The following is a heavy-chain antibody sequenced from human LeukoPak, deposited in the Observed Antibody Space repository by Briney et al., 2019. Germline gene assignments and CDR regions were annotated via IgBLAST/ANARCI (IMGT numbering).Heavy chain of an antibody. D-gene: IGHD2-15*01. Sequence: SETLSLTCAVYGGSFSGYYWSWIRQPPGKGLEWIGEINHSGRTNYNPSLKSRVTISVDTSKNQCSLKLSSVTAADTAVYYCARLVVAASATFVDYWGQGTLVAVSS. CDR1: GGSFSGYY. J-gene: IGHJ4*02. V-gene: IGHV4-34*01. CDR2: INHSGRT. CDR3: ARLVVAASATFVDY.